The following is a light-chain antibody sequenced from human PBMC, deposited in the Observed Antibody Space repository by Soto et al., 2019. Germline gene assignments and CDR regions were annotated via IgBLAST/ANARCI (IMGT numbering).Light chain of an antibody. Sequence: QSALTQPASVSGSPGESITISCTGTSSDVGGYNYVSWYQQHPGKAPKLMIYDVSNRPSGVSNRLSGSKSGNTASLTISGLQAEDEADYYCFSYTSSGTMIFGGGTKLTVL. V-gene: IGLV2-14*03. CDR1: SSDVGGYNY. J-gene: IGLJ2*01. CDR3: FSYTSSGTMI. CDR2: DVS.